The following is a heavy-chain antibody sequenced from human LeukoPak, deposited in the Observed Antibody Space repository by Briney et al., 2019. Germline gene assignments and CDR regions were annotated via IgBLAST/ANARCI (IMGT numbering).Heavy chain of an antibody. CDR2: IYSGGST. J-gene: IGHJ4*02. CDR3: ARAEFDY. CDR1: GFTFGSNY. V-gene: IGHV3-53*01. Sequence: GGSLRLSCEASGFTFGSNYMSWVRQAPGKGLEWVSVIYSGGSTYYADSVKGRFTISRDNSKNTLYLQMNSLRAEDTAVYYCARAEFDYWGQGTLVTVSS.